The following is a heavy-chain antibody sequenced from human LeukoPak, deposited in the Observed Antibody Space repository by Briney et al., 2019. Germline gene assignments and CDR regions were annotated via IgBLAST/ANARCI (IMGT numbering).Heavy chain of an antibody. CDR2: ISSSGSTI. J-gene: IGHJ6*03. D-gene: IGHD6-6*01. CDR1: GFTFSSYE. V-gene: IGHV3-48*03. CDR3: ARQVVNLKNYYCYMDV. Sequence: GGSLRLSCAASGFTFSSYEMNWVRQAPGKGLEWVSYISSSGSTIYYADSVKGRFTISRDNAKNSLYLQMNSLRAEDTAVYYCARQVVNLKNYYCYMDVWGKGTTVTISS.